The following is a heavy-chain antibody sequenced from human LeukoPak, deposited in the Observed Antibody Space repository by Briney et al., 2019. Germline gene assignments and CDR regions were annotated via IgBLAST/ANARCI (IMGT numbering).Heavy chain of an antibody. V-gene: IGHV4-34*01. CDR2: INNSGST. CDR1: GGSFSGYY. CDR3: ARGRRGYYGSGSYPYYMDY. D-gene: IGHD3-10*01. J-gene: IGHJ4*02. Sequence: PSETLCLTCAVYGGSFSGYYWSWIRQPPGKGLEWVGGINNSGSTNYNPTLKSRVTISVDTSKNQFSLKLSSVTAADTAVYYCARGRRGYYGSGSYPYYMDYWGQGTLVTVSS.